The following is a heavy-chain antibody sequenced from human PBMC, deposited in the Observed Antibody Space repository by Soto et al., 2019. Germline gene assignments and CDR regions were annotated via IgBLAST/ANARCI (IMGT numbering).Heavy chain of an antibody. CDR2: IWYDGSNK. CDR1: GFTFSSYG. CDR3: ARGGERFGELSQYIAEYFQH. J-gene: IGHJ1*01. Sequence: GGSLRLSCAASGFTFSSYGMHWVRQAPGKGLEWVAVIWYDGSNKYYADSVKGRFTISRDNSKNTLYLQMNSLRAEDTAVYYCARGGERFGELSQYIAEYFQHWGQGTLVTVSS. V-gene: IGHV3-33*08. D-gene: IGHD3-10*01.